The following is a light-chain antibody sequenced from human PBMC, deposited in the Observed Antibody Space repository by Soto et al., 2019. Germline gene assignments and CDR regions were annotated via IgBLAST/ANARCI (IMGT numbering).Light chain of an antibody. Sequence: VQLTQSPSSLSASVGDRVTIICRASQSISSWLAWYQQKPGKAPKLLIYKASSLESGVPSRFSGSGSGTEFTLTISNLQPDDFATYYCQQYDNYPLTFGGGTKVDIK. CDR1: QSISSW. CDR2: KAS. CDR3: QQYDNYPLT. J-gene: IGKJ4*01. V-gene: IGKV1-5*03.